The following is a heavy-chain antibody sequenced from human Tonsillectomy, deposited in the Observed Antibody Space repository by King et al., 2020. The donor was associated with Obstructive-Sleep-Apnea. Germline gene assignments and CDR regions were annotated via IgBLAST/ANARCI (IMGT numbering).Heavy chain of an antibody. Sequence: QLQESGPGLVKPSETLSLTCTVSGYSISSGYDWGWIRQPPAKWLEWSWSIYHSGWTYYNPSLKSRVTISVDTSKNQFSLKLSSVTAADTAVYYCARVVVVSQYFDYWGQGTLVTVSS. CDR1: GYSISSGYD. J-gene: IGHJ4*02. V-gene: IGHV4-38-2*02. CDR2: IYHSGWT. D-gene: IGHD2-2*01. CDR3: ARVVVVSQYFDY.